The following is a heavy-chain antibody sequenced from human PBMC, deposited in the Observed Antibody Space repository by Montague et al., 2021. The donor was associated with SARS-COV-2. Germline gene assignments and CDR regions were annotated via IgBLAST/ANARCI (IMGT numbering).Heavy chain of an antibody. V-gene: IGHV4-34*01. Sequence: ETLSLTCAVYGGSFSGYYWNWIHQPPGKGLEWIGEINHSGTTNYNPSLKSRVTISVDTSKNQFSLKLSSVTAADTAVYYCARGVVVVVHRDYPARRGWFDPWGQGTLVSVSS. D-gene: IGHD2-15*01. J-gene: IGHJ5*02. CDR1: GGSFSGYY. CDR3: ARGVVVVVHRDYPARRGWFDP. CDR2: INHSGTT.